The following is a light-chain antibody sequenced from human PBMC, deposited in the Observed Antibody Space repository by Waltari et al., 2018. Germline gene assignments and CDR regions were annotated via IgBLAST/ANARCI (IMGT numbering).Light chain of an antibody. CDR1: QSLLHINGYNY. Sequence: DIVMTQSPLSLPVTPGEPASISCRSSQSLLHINGYNYLDWYLQRPGQSPHLLIYLGSNRASGVPDRFSGSGSGTDFTLKISRVEAEDVGVYYCMQALQTPFTFGPGTKVDIK. J-gene: IGKJ3*01. CDR3: MQALQTPFT. CDR2: LGS. V-gene: IGKV2-28*01.